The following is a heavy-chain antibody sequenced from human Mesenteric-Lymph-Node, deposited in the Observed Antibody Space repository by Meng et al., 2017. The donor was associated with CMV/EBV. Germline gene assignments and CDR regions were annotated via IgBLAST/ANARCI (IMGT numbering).Heavy chain of an antibody. Sequence: GGSLRLSCAASGFTFSSYSMNWVRQAPGKGLEWVSSIGSRSGYMYYPDLVKGRFTISRDNAKNTLYLQMNSLRAEDTAVYYCAKRLYDIFTGLWGWGQGTLVTVSS. CDR1: GFTFSSYS. CDR2: IGSRSGYM. V-gene: IGHV3-21*04. CDR3: AKRLYDIFTGLWG. D-gene: IGHD3-9*01. J-gene: IGHJ4*02.